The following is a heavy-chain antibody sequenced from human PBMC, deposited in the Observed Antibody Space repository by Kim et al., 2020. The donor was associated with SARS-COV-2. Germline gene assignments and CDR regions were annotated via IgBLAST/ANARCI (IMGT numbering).Heavy chain of an antibody. CDR2: INHSGST. Sequence: SETLSLTCAVYGGSFSGCYWSWIRQPPGKGLEWIGEINHSGSTNYNPSLKSRVTISVDTSKNQFSLKLSSVTAADTAVYYCARERLEGYCSGGSCQRTRLFDYWGQGTLVTVSS. CDR3: ARERLEGYCSGGSCQRTRLFDY. V-gene: IGHV4-34*01. D-gene: IGHD2-15*01. J-gene: IGHJ4*02. CDR1: GGSFSGCY.